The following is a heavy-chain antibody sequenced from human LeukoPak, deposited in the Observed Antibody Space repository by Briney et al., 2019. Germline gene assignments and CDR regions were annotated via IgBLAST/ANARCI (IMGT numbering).Heavy chain of an antibody. Sequence: GGSLRLSCAASGFTFDDYTMHWVRQPPGKGLEWVSLMTWDAGTTYYADSVKGRFTISRDDSKNSLYLQMNSLRSEDTALYYCAKGGQTAARDMDVWGKGTTVTVSS. CDR3: AKGGQTAARDMDV. CDR1: GFTFDDYT. J-gene: IGHJ6*03. V-gene: IGHV3-43*01. D-gene: IGHD2-2*01. CDR2: MTWDAGTT.